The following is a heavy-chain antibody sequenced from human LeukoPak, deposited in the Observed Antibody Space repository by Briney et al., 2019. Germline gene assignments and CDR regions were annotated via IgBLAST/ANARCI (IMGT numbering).Heavy chain of an antibody. D-gene: IGHD6-13*01. V-gene: IGHV3-48*02. CDR2: ISSSGTK. CDR3: ARGSSSSSWSRFDP. J-gene: IGHJ5*02. Sequence: PGGSLRLSCSASGFTVNSYNMNWVRQAPGKGLEWVSCISSSGTKYYADSVKGRFTTSRDNGKSSLFLEMNSLRDEDTAVYYCARGSSSSSWSRFDPWGQGTLVTVSS. CDR1: GFTVNSYN.